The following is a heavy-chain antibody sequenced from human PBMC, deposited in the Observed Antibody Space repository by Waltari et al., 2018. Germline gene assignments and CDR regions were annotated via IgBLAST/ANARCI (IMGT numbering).Heavy chain of an antibody. J-gene: IGHJ4*02. D-gene: IGHD4-17*01. Sequence: QLQLQESGPGLVKPSETLSLTCTVSGGSISSSSYYWGWIRQPPGKGLEWIGSIYYSGSTSYNPSLKSRVTISVDTSKNQFSLKRSSVTAADTAVYYCASMTTVVTYGGGIDYWGQGTLVTVSS. CDR2: IYYSGST. CDR1: GGSISSSSYY. V-gene: IGHV4-39*01. CDR3: ASMTTVVTYGGGIDY.